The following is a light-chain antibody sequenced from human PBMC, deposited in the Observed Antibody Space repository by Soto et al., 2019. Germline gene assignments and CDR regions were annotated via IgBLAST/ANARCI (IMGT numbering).Light chain of an antibody. Sequence: EIVLTQSPATLSLSPGERATLSCRASQSISSSLAWYQQKPGKAPRLLNYDASSRATGFPAWFSGSESGTDFTLTIGSLEPEDFAVYYCQQRSEWPRTFGQGTKVEIK. CDR3: QQRSEWPRT. J-gene: IGKJ1*01. CDR2: DAS. V-gene: IGKV3-11*01. CDR1: QSISSS.